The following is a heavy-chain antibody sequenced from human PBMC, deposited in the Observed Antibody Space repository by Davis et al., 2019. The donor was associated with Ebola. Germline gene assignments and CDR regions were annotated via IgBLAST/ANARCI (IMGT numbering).Heavy chain of an antibody. V-gene: IGHV3-64D*06. Sequence: GESLKISCSASGFTFNNYAMHWVRQAPGRGLDFVSGINDNGGTTHYADSVKGRFTISRDDSRSTVYLQMSSLTVEDTALYYCVKDRRWSYAFDILGQGTMVTVSS. J-gene: IGHJ3*02. CDR2: INDNGGTT. CDR3: VKDRRWSYAFDI. D-gene: IGHD3-3*01. CDR1: GFTFNNYA.